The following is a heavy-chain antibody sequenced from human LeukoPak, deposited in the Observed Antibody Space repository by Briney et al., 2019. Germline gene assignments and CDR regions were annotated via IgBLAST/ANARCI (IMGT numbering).Heavy chain of an antibody. Sequence: PSETLSLTCTVSGGSISSSSYYWGWIRQPPGKGLEWIGSIYYSGSTYYNPSLKSRVTISVDTSKNQFSLKLSSVTAADTAAYYCARGFSGSGSYYVNYWGQGTLVTVSS. D-gene: IGHD1-26*01. J-gene: IGHJ4*02. CDR2: IYYSGST. CDR3: ARGFSGSGSYYVNY. CDR1: GGSISSSSYY. V-gene: IGHV4-39*07.